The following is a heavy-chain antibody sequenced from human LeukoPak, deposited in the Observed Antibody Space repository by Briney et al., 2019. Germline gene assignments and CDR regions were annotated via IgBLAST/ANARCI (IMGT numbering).Heavy chain of an antibody. CDR2: VNPNSGNS. Sequence: GASVKVSCKASGCDFSSFDVNWVRQAPGQGLEWMGWVNPNSGNSGYAQKFQGRVTMTTNTSINTAYMELINLQSDDTAVYYCVRATPYCSSASCYNYWGQGSLVTVSS. D-gene: IGHD2-2*02. J-gene: IGHJ4*02. CDR3: VRATPYCSSASCYNY. V-gene: IGHV1-8*01. CDR1: GCDFSSFD.